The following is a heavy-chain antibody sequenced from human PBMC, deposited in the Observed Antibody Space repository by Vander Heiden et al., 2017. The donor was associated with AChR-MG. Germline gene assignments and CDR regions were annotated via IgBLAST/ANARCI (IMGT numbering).Heavy chain of an antibody. CDR3: ARGTYDYVWGSYRYFDY. CDR2: IIPIFGTA. D-gene: IGHD3-16*02. V-gene: IGHV1-69*01. J-gene: IGHJ4*02. Sequence: QVQLVQSGAEVKKPGSSVKVSCKASGGTFSSYAISWVRQAPGQGLEWMGGIIPIFGTANYAQKFQGRVTITADESTSTAYMELSSLRSEDTAVYYCARGTYDYVWGSYRYFDYWGQGTLVTVSS. CDR1: GGTFSSYA.